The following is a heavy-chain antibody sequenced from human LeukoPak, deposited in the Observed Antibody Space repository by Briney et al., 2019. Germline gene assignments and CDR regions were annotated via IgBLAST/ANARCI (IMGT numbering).Heavy chain of an antibody. D-gene: IGHD3-22*01. Sequence: GGSLRLSCAASGLTFSSYGMHWVRQAPGKGLEWVAVIWYDGSNKYYADSVKGRFTISRDNSKNTLYLQMNSLRAEDTAVYYCARDMIVVVKPAGGMDVWGQGTTVTVSS. CDR3: ARDMIVVVKPAGGMDV. CDR2: IWYDGSNK. V-gene: IGHV3-33*01. CDR1: GLTFSSYG. J-gene: IGHJ6*02.